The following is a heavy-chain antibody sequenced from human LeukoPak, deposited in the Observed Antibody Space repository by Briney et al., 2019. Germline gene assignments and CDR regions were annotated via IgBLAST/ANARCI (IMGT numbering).Heavy chain of an antibody. V-gene: IGHV1-3*01. D-gene: IGHD2-21*02. CDR3: ARKNYGDRHPYDY. J-gene: IGHJ4*02. Sequence: ASVKVSCKASGYNFITYAMHWVRQAPGQGLEWMGYINVGNGDTKYSQEFQGRVTFTRDTSASIAYMELGSLTSEDTAIYYCARKNYGDRHPYDYWGQGTLVTVSS. CDR1: GYNFITYA. CDR2: INVGNGDT.